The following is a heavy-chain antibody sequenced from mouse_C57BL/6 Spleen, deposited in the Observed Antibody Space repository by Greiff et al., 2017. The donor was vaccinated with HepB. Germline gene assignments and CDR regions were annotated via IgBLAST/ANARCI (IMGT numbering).Heavy chain of an antibody. J-gene: IGHJ2*01. CDR1: GYTFTSYW. CDR3: ARRDGYYLFFDY. CDR2: IYPSDSET. Sequence: VQLQQPGAELVRPGSSVKLSCKASGYTFTSYWMDWVKQRPGQGLEWIGNIYPSDSETHYNQKFKDKATLTVDKSSSTAYMQLSSLTSEDSAVYYCARRDGYYLFFDYWGQGTTLTVSS. V-gene: IGHV1-61*01. D-gene: IGHD2-3*01.